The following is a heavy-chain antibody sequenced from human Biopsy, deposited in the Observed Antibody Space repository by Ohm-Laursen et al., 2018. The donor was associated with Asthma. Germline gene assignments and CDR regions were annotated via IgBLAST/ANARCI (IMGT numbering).Heavy chain of an antibody. CDR1: GFMFRSFG. D-gene: IGHD5-12*01. V-gene: IGHV3-30*18. J-gene: IGHJ4*02. Sequence: SLRLSCAASGFMFRSFGMHWVRQAPGKGLEWVAVISYDGNHKFYEDSVKGRFTISRDNSKNTLYLQIISLRAEDTAVYYCAKRRGYSGHDNDYWGQGTLVIVSS. CDR3: AKRRGYSGHDNDY. CDR2: ISYDGNHK.